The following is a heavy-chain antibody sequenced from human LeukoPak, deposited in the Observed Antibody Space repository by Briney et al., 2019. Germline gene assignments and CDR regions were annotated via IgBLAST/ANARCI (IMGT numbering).Heavy chain of an antibody. CDR2: IYTSGST. CDR1: GGSFSGFY. CDR3: AREGFVEMATDGWWFDP. Sequence: SETLSLTCAVYGGSFSGFYWSWIRQPPGKGLEWIGRIYTSGSTNYNPSLKSRVTISVDTSKNQFSLKLSSVTAADTAVYYCAREGFVEMATDGWWFDPWGQGTLVTVSS. J-gene: IGHJ5*02. V-gene: IGHV4-4*08. D-gene: IGHD5-24*01.